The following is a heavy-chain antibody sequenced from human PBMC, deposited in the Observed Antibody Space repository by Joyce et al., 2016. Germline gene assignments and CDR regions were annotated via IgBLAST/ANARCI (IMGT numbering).Heavy chain of an antibody. CDR3: ARTQWLAPLMY. V-gene: IGHV4-34*01. CDR2: INNSGVT. J-gene: IGHJ4*02. D-gene: IGHD6-19*01. Sequence: QVQLQQWGAGLLKPSETLSLTCAFSGGLFRGFFWTWVRQPPGKVLEWIGDINNSGVTNYNPSLKSRVTFSVDTSKNQFSLKLTSLSAADTAVYYCARTQWLAPLMYWGQGTPVTVSS. CDR1: GGLFRGFF.